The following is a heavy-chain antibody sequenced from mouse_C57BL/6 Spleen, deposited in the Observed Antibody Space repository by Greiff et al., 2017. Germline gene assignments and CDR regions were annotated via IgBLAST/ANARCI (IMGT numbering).Heavy chain of an antibody. CDR1: GYTFTSYW. Sequence: QVQLQQPGAELVKPGASVKMSCKASGYTFTSYWITWVKQRPGQGLEWIGDIYPGSGSTNYNEKFKSKATLTVDTSSSTAYMQLSILTSEDSAVYYWARSEDYYAYYFDYWGQGTTLTVSS. V-gene: IGHV1-55*01. CDR2: IYPGSGST. D-gene: IGHD2-1*01. J-gene: IGHJ2*01. CDR3: ARSEDYYAYYFDY.